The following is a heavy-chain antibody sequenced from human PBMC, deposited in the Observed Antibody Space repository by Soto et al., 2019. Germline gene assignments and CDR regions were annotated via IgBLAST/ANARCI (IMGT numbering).Heavy chain of an antibody. Sequence: SETLSLTCTVSGGSISSYYWSWIRQPPGKGLEWIGYIYYSGSTNYNPSLKSRVTISVDTSKNQFSLKLSSVTAADTAVYYCARHRYGDSLDYWGQGTLVTVSS. CDR3: ARHRYGDSLDY. J-gene: IGHJ4*02. CDR1: GGSISSYY. CDR2: IYYSGST. D-gene: IGHD4-17*01. V-gene: IGHV4-59*08.